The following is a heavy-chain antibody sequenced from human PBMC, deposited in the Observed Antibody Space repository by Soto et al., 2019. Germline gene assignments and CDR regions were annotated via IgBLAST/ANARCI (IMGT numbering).Heavy chain of an antibody. Sequence: QVQLVQSGAEVKKPGSSVKVSCKASGGTFSSYAISWVRQAPGQGLEWMGGIIPIFGTANYAQKFQGRVTITADESTSTAYMELSSLRSEDTAVYYCARDVGTNYGSGSYSENYYYYYGMDVWGQGTTVTVSS. CDR2: IIPIFGTA. CDR3: ARDVGTNYGSGSYSENYYYYYGMDV. J-gene: IGHJ6*02. V-gene: IGHV1-69*01. CDR1: GGTFSSYA. D-gene: IGHD3-10*01.